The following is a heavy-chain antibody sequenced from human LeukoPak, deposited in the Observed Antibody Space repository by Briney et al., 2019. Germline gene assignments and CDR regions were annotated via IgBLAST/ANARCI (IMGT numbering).Heavy chain of an antibody. J-gene: IGHJ4*02. V-gene: IGHV6-1*01. Sequence: SQTLSLTCAISGDSVSSNSAAWNWIRQSPSRGLEWLGRTYYRSKRYNDYAVSVKSRITINPDTSKNQFSLQLNSVTPEDTAVYYCARVGLIAAAGRGYFDYWGQGTLVTVSS. D-gene: IGHD6-13*01. CDR3: ARVGLIAAAGRGYFDY. CDR2: TYYRSKRYN. CDR1: GDSVSSNSAA.